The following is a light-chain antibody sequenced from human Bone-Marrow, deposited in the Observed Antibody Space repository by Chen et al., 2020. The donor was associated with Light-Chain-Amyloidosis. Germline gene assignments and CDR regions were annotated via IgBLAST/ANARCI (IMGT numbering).Light chain of an antibody. V-gene: IGKV1-5*03. CDR2: QAS. CDR1: QNIDTY. Sequence: DIQMTQSPSTLSASVGDRVTITCRASQNIDTYLAWYQHKPGKAPKLLIYQASSLESGVPLRFSGSGSGTEFTLTISSLQPDVFATYFCQEFKSHDMCNFGQGTKLEIK. CDR3: QEFKSHDMCN. J-gene: IGKJ2*04.